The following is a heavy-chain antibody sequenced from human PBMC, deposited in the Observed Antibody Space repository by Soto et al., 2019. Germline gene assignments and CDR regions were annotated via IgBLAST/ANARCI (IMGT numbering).Heavy chain of an antibody. J-gene: IGHJ4*02. D-gene: IGHD1-26*01. CDR3: ARDLAKGGGSAGFGC. Sequence: ASVKVSCKASGYTFTVYYMHWVRQAPGQGLEWMGWINPKSGGTMYPQKFQGRVTMTWDTSISTAYMALTRLRSDDTAVYYCARDLAKGGGSAGFGCWGQGSLVTVSS. V-gene: IGHV1-2*02. CDR1: GYTFTVYY. CDR2: INPKSGGT.